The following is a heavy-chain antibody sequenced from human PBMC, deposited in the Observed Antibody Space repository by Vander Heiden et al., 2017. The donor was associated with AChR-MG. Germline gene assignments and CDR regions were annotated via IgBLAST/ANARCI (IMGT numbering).Heavy chain of an antibody. CDR2: IYTSGST. CDR3: AREDGDYPEY. Sequence: QVQLQASGPGLAKPSETLSLTSSASGGPISSYYWSWIRQPAGKGLEWIGRIYTSGSTNYNPTHKSRVTMSVDTSKNQFSLKLSSVTAADTAVYYCAREDGDYPEYWGQGTLVTVSS. CDR1: GGPISSYY. V-gene: IGHV4-4*07. J-gene: IGHJ4*02. D-gene: IGHD4-17*01.